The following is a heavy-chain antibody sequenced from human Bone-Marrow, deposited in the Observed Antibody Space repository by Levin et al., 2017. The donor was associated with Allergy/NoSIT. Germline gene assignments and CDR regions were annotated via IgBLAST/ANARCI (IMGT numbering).Heavy chain of an antibody. V-gene: IGHV3-15*01. Sequence: AGGSLRLSCVASGITFSNAWLSWSRQAPGKGLEWVGRIKSKTDGGTVEYAAPVKGRFTISRDDSKNTLYLQMNSLQTEDTAVYFCTTYSSSWYYFDYWGQGTLVTVSS. CDR1: GITFSNAW. D-gene: IGHD6-13*01. CDR2: IKSKTDGGTV. CDR3: TTYSSSWYYFDY. J-gene: IGHJ4*02.